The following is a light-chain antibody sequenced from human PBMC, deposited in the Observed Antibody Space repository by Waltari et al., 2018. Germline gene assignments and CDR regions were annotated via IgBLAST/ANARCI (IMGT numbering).Light chain of an antibody. J-gene: IGKJ4*01. Sequence: SASQTISGSLLTGYHQNPGQPPRLLIYSASNRDPGIPDRFSGIESGTDFTLTISRLEPEDSAVYSCQQYDGSVVTFGGGTKVEIK. CDR1: QTISGSL. CDR2: SAS. CDR3: QQYDGSVVT. V-gene: IGKV3-20*01.